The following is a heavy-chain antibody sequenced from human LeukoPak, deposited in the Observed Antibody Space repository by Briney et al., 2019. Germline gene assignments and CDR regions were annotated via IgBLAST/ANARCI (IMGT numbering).Heavy chain of an antibody. D-gene: IGHD6-19*01. CDR1: GFIFSSFA. J-gene: IGHJ4*02. CDR3: AKRITVTVGYYFDS. Sequence: GGSLRLSCVGSGFIFSSFAMSWVRQAPGKGLEWVSSISGRGANTYYADSVKGRFTISRDDSKNMQFLQMNSLRPEDTAVYFCAKRITVTVGYYFDSWGQGTLVTVSS. V-gene: IGHV3-23*01. CDR2: ISGRGANT.